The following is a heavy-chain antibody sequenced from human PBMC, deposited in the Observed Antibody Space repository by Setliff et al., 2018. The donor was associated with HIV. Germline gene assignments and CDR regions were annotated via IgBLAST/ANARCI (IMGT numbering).Heavy chain of an antibody. CDR2: INPKTGGM. CDR3: ARDLRRYSYGQDAFDI. D-gene: IGHD5-18*01. J-gene: IGHJ3*02. V-gene: IGHV1-2*02. CDR1: GYTFTGHD. Sequence: GASVKVSCKASGYTFTGHDIHWVRQAPGQGLEWMGWINPKTGGMKYAQNFQGRVTMTGDTSFSTAYMELRGLRSDDTAVYYCARDLRRYSYGQDAFDIWGQGTKVTVSS.